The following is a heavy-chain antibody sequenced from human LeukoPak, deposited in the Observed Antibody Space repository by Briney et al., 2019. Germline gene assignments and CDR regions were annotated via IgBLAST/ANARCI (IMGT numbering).Heavy chain of an antibody. CDR1: GGSFSGYY. D-gene: IGHD3-3*01. CDR2: INHSGST. V-gene: IGHV4-34*01. J-gene: IGHJ3*02. Sequence: SETLSLTCSVCGGSFSGYYWSWIRPPPGKGLEWIGKINHSGSTNYNPSLKSRVTISVDTSKNQFSLKLSSVTAADTAVYYCARDVWSGSNDAFDIWGQGTMVTVST. CDR3: ARDVWSGSNDAFDI.